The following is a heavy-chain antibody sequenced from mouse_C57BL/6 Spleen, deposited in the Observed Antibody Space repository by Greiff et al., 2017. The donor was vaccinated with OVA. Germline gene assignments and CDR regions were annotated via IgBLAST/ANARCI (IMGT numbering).Heavy chain of an antibody. CDR2: IHPSDSDT. CDR3: VSYYGNYDY. V-gene: IGHV1-74*01. CDR1: GYTFTSYW. D-gene: IGHD2-1*01. J-gene: IGHJ2*01. Sequence: QVQLKQPGAELVKPGASVKVSCKASGYTFTSYWMHWVKQRPGQGLEWIGRIHPSDSDTNYNQKFKGKATLTVDNSYSNAYMQLSSLTSEDSAFYYFVSYYGNYDYWGQGTTLTVSS.